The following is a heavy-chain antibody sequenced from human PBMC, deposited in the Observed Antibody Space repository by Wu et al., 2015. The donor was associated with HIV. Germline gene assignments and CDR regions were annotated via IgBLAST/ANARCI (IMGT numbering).Heavy chain of an antibody. Sequence: QVQLVQSGAEVKKPGSSVKVSCKASGGTFSSYAISWVRQAPGQGLEWMGGIIPIFGTANYAQKFQGRVTITADESTSTAYMELSSLRSEDTAVYYCARGLGADYYDSSGYYGDAFDIWGQGTMVTVSS. V-gene: IGHV1-69*12. J-gene: IGHJ3*02. CDR3: ARGLGADYYDSSGYYGDAFDI. CDR1: GGTFSSYA. CDR2: IIPIFGTA. D-gene: IGHD3-22*01.